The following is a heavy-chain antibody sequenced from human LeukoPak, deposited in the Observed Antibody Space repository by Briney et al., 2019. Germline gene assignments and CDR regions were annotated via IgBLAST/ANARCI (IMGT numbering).Heavy chain of an antibody. V-gene: IGHV3-72*01. CDR2: TRNKANSYTT. J-gene: IGHJ4*02. Sequence: GGSLRLSCAASGFTFSGHYMDWVRQAPGKGLEWVGRTRNKANSYTTEYAASVKGRFTISRDDSKNSLYLQMNSLKTEDTAVYYCARGPDYFDYWGQGTLVTVSS. CDR1: GFTFSGHY. CDR3: ARGPDYFDY.